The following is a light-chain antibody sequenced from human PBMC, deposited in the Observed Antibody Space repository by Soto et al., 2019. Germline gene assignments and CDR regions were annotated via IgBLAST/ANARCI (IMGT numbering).Light chain of an antibody. CDR1: QSVSSTY. CDR2: GAS. J-gene: IGKJ1*01. CDR3: HQYGSSPWT. Sequence: EIVLTQSPGTLSLSPGERATLSCRASQSVSSTYLAWYEQKPGQAPRLLIYGASSRATGIPDRFSGSGSGTDFTLTISRVEPEDFAVFYCHQYGSSPWTFGQGPKVEIK. V-gene: IGKV3-20*01.